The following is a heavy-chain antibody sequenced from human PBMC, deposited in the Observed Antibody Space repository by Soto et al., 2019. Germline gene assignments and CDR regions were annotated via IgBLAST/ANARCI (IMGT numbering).Heavy chain of an antibody. CDR3: ARVTDVVIAVGAFDI. J-gene: IGHJ3*02. D-gene: IGHD6-19*01. CDR2: INPNSGGT. Sequence: ASVKASCKASGYTFTGYYMHWVRQAPGQGLEWMGWINPNSGGTNYAQKFQGWVTMTRDTSISTAYMELSRLRSDDTGVYYCARVTDVVIAVGAFDIWGQGTMVTVSS. V-gene: IGHV1-2*04. CDR1: GYTFTGYY.